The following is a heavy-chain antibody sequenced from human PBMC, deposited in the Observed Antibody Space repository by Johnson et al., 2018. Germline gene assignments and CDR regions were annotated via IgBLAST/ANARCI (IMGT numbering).Heavy chain of an antibody. CDR3: AKGPSSAFDI. CDR1: GFTFSSYA. V-gene: IGHV3-30-3*01. Sequence: VQLVESGGGVVQPGRSLRLSCAASGFTFSSYAIHWVRQAPGKGLAWVALISYNGSNKYYADSVKGRFTISRANSKNTLYLQMNSLGAEDTAVYYCAKGPSSAFDIWGQGTIVTVSS. CDR2: ISYNGSNK. D-gene: IGHD2-2*01. J-gene: IGHJ3*02.